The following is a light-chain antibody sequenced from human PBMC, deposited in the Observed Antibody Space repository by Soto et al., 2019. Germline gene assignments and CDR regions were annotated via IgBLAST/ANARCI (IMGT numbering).Light chain of an antibody. Sequence: EIVMTQSPATLSVSPGERATLSCRASQSISSDLAWYQQKPGLAPRLLIYGAATMATGIPARFSGSGSGTEFTPTISSLQSETFAIYYCQQYNDWPPGTFGQGTKVEIK. CDR2: GAA. CDR3: QQYNDWPPGT. V-gene: IGKV3-15*01. CDR1: QSISSD. J-gene: IGKJ1*01.